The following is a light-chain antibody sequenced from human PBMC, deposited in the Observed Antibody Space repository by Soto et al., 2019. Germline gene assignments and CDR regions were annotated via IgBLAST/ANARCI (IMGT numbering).Light chain of an antibody. CDR3: CSFARSRIL. J-gene: IGLJ1*01. V-gene: IGLV2-23*02. CDR1: SSDVGSYNL. CDR2: EVS. Sequence: QSVLTQPASVSGSPGQSITISCTGTSSDVGSYNLVSWYQQHSGKAPKLMIYEVSERPAGVSNRFSGSKSGNTASLTISGLQAEDEADYYCCSFARSRILFGTGTKVTVL.